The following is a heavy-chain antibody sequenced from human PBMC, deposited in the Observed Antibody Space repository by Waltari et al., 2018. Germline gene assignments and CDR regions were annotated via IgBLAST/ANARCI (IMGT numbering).Heavy chain of an antibody. D-gene: IGHD3-22*01. CDR3: AKASPTMIVVVYFDY. CDR2: SGGST. J-gene: IGHJ4*02. V-gene: IGHV3-23*04. Sequence: EVQLVESGGGLVQPGGSLRLSSAASGFTFSGYAMSWFRQAPGKGLECVSASGGSTYYADSEKGRFTISRDNSKNTLYLQMNSLRAEDTAVYYCAKASPTMIVVVYFDYWGQGTLVTVSS. CDR1: GFTFSGYA.